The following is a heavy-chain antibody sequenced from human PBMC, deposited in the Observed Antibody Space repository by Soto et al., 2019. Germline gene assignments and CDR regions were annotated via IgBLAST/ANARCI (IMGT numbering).Heavy chain of an antibody. CDR2: IYYSGST. J-gene: IGHJ6*02. D-gene: IGHD1-26*01. V-gene: IGHV4-39*01. Sequence: SETLSLTCTVSGVSISGSRYYWGWIRQPPGRGLEWIGNIYYSGSTYYTPALKSRVTLSLDTSKNQFSLNLNSVTAADTAVYYCARGGIPPSGYGIAYAMDVWGQGTTVTVS. CDR3: ARGGIPPSGYGIAYAMDV. CDR1: GVSISGSRYY.